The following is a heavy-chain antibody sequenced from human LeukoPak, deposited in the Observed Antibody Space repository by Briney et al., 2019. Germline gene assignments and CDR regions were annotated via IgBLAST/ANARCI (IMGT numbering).Heavy chain of an antibody. D-gene: IGHD4-23*01. CDR3: ARDNSLDAFDI. J-gene: IGHJ3*02. Sequence: ASVKVSCKASGYTFTGYYMHWVRQAPGQGLEWMGWINPNSGGTNYAQKFQGRVTMTRDTSISTAYMELSRLRSDDTAIYYCARDNSLDAFDIWGQGTMVIVSA. CDR1: GYTFTGYY. CDR2: INPNSGGT. V-gene: IGHV1-2*02.